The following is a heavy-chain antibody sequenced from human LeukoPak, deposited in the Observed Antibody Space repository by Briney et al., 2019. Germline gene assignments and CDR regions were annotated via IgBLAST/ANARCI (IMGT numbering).Heavy chain of an antibody. D-gene: IGHD4-17*01. J-gene: IGHJ4*02. Sequence: GASVKVSCKASGYTFTGYYMHWVRQAPGQGLEWMGWINPNSGGTNYAQKFQGRVTMTRDTSISTAYMELSRLTSDDTAVYYCATLYGDCVTSDYWGQGTLVSASS. CDR3: ATLYGDCVTSDY. V-gene: IGHV1-2*02. CDR2: INPNSGGT. CDR1: GYTFTGYY.